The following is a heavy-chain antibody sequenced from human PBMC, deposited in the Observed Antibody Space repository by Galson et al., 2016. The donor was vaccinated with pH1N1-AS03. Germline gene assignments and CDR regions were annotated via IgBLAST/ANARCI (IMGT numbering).Heavy chain of an antibody. V-gene: IGHV3-9*01. CDR1: GFNFDDYA. Sequence: SLRLSCAGSGFNFDDYALHWVRQAPGKGLEWVAGIDWNSGTRGYSGSVFGRFTIFRDNAKNTLYLRMNSLSAEDTALYYCARSPGYCSAGSCSDQGYFYYWGPGTLVTVSS. CDR2: IDWNSGTR. J-gene: IGHJ4*02. D-gene: IGHD2-15*01. CDR3: ARSPGYCSAGSCSDQGYFYY.